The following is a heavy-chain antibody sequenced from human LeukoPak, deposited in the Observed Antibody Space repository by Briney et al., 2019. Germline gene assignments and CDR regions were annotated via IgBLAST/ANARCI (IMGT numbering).Heavy chain of an antibody. Sequence: PGGSLRLSCAASGFTFSDYYMSWIRQAPGKGLEWVSYISTTGFTIYYADSVKGRFTISRDNAKNSLYLQMNSLRAEDTALYYCAKDHPVGAFDYWGQGTLVTVSS. CDR2: ISTTGFTI. D-gene: IGHD1-26*01. CDR1: GFTFSDYY. J-gene: IGHJ4*02. CDR3: AKDHPVGAFDY. V-gene: IGHV3-11*01.